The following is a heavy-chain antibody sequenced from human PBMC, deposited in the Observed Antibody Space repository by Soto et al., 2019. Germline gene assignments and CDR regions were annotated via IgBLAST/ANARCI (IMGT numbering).Heavy chain of an antibody. CDR2: IDPSDSQT. CDR3: ARQIYDSDTGPNFQYYFDS. V-gene: IGHV5-10-1*01. Sequence: PGESLKISCKGSGYIFSGYWITWVRQKPGKGLEWMGRIDPSDSQTYYSPSLRGHVTISATKSITTVFLQWSSLRASDTAMYYCARQIYDSDTGPNFQYYFDSWGQGTPVTVSS. D-gene: IGHD3-22*01. CDR1: GYIFSGYW. J-gene: IGHJ4*02.